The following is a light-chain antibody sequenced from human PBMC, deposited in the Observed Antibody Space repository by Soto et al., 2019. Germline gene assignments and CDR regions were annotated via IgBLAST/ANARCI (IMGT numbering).Light chain of an antibody. CDR3: SSFTSRFTYV. CDR2: DVS. J-gene: IGLJ1*01. Sequence: QSALTQPASVSGSPGQSITISCAGTSSDIGGYDYVSWYQQHPGKAPKLMIFDVSNRPSGVSNRFSGSKSGNTASLTISGLRAGDEADYYCSSFTSRFTYVFGTGTKLTVL. V-gene: IGLV2-14*03. CDR1: SSDIGGYDY.